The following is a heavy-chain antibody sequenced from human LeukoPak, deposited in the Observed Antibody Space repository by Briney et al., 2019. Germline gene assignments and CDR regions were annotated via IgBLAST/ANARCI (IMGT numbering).Heavy chain of an antibody. J-gene: IGHJ4*02. Sequence: GGTLRLSCAASGFTFSSYGMSWVRQAPGKGLEWVSAISGSGGSTYYADSVKGRFTISRDNSKNTLYLQMNSLRAEDTAVYYCAKADYGDYTRLFDYWGQGTLVTVSS. CDR2: ISGSGGST. D-gene: IGHD4-17*01. CDR1: GFTFSSYG. CDR3: AKADYGDYTRLFDY. V-gene: IGHV3-23*01.